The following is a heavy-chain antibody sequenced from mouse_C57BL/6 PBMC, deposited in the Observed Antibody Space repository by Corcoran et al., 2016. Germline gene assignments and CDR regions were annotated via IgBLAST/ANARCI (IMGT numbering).Heavy chain of an antibody. CDR3: ARDSNYVGAY. CDR2: INTYSGVP. J-gene: IGHJ3*01. CDR1: GYTFTTYG. D-gene: IGHD2-5*01. V-gene: IGHV9-3*01. Sequence: QIQLVQSGPELKKSGETVKISCKASGYTFTTYGMSWVKQAPGKGLKWMGWINTYSGVPTYADDFKGRFAFSLETSASTAYLQINNLKNEDTATYFCARDSNYVGAYWGQGTLVTVSA.